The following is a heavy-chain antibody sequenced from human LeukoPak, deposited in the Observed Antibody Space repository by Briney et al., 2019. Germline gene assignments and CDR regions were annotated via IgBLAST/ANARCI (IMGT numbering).Heavy chain of an antibody. Sequence: GASVKVSCRASGSSFTSCYLHWVRQAPGQGLEWMGILNPSSGSTTYAQKFQGRVTMTRDTSTSTVSMELNSLRSKDTAVYDCARASEWLVRFDSWGQGTLVTVSS. CDR1: GSSFTSCY. CDR3: ARASEWLVRFDS. CDR2: LNPSSGST. J-gene: IGHJ4*02. V-gene: IGHV1-46*01. D-gene: IGHD6-19*01.